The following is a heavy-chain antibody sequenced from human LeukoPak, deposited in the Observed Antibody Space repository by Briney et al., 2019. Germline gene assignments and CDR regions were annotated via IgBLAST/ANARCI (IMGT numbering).Heavy chain of an antibody. D-gene: IGHD6-13*01. Sequence: GASVKVSCKASGYTFTSYGISWVRQAPGQGLEWMGWISAYNGNTNYAQKLQGRVTMTTDTSTSTAYMELRSLRSDDTAVYYCARDRFRGIAAAGTFDYWGQGTLVTVSS. V-gene: IGHV1-18*01. CDR2: ISAYNGNT. J-gene: IGHJ4*02. CDR3: ARDRFRGIAAAGTFDY. CDR1: GYTFTSYG.